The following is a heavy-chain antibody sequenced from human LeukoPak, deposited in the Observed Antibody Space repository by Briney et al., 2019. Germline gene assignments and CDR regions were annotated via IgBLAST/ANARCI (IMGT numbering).Heavy chain of an antibody. Sequence: ASVKVSCKVSGYTLTELSMHWVRQAPGKGLEWMGGFDPEDGETIYAQKFQGRVTMTEGTSTDTAYMELSSLRSEDTAVYYCATLSRVATIDYFDYWGQGTLVTVSS. CDR3: ATLSRVATIDYFDY. D-gene: IGHD5-12*01. CDR1: GYTLTELS. CDR2: FDPEDGET. J-gene: IGHJ4*02. V-gene: IGHV1-24*01.